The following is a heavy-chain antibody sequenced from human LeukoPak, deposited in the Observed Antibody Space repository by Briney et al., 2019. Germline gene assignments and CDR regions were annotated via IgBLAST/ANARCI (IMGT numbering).Heavy chain of an antibody. D-gene: IGHD6-19*01. CDR1: GGSISSYY. J-gene: IGHJ4*02. Sequence: SETLSLTCAVSGGSISSYYWGWIRQPPGKGLEWIGSIYYSGSTYYNPSLKSRVTISVDTSKNQFSLKLSSVTAADTAVYYCARGVIAVAGTWGQGTLVTVSS. V-gene: IGHV4-39*01. CDR2: IYYSGST. CDR3: ARGVIAVAGT.